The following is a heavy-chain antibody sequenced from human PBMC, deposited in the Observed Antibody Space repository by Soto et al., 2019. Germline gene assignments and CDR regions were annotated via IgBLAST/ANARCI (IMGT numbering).Heavy chain of an antibody. CDR2: ILVDGRT. J-gene: IGHJ3*01. D-gene: IGHD1-7*01. CDR3: AKGTQPGAGAFVF. CDR1: GFPCGSYD. Sequence: GGSLRLSCAASGFPCGSYDMTWVRQAPGKGLEWVSTILVDGRTFYVDSVKGRFTISRDNSRNTVYLQMNSLTAGDTALYYCAKGTQPGAGAFVFCGQGTMVTVSS. V-gene: IGHV3-23*01.